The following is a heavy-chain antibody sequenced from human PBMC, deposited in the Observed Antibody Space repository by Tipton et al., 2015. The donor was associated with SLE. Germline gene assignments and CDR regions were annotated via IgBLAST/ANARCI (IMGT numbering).Heavy chain of an antibody. V-gene: IGHV3-64*02. CDR3: ARSSPGSYNWNDVPLYCYYGMDV. J-gene: IGHJ6*02. CDR2: FSSNGGST. Sequence: SLRLSCAASGFTFSSYAMHWVRHAPGKGLEYVSAFSSNGGSTYYADSVKGRFTISRDNSKNTLYLQMGSLRAEDMAVYYCARSSPGSYNWNDVPLYCYYGMDVWGQGTTVTVSS. D-gene: IGHD1-1*01. CDR1: GFTFSSYA.